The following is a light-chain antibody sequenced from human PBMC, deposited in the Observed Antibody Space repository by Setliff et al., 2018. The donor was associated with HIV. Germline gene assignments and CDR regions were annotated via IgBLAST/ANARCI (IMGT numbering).Light chain of an antibody. CDR2: DVT. J-gene: IGLJ2*01. CDR1: SSDIGGYNS. Sequence: QSALTQPASVSGSPGQSITISRTGTSSDIGGYNSVSWYQQHPGEAPKLVIYDVTNRPSGVSNRFSGSKSGNTASLTISGLQAEDEADYYCSSYTTTSTLRFGGGTKVTVL. V-gene: IGLV2-14*03. CDR3: SSYTTTSTLR.